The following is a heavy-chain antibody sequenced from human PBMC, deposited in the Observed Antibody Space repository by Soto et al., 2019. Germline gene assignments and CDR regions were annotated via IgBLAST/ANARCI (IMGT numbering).Heavy chain of an antibody. V-gene: IGHV3-23*01. CDR1: GFTFSSYA. Sequence: PGGSLRLSCAASGFTFSSYAMIWVRQAPGKGLEWVSAISGSGGSTYYADSVKGRFTISRDNSKNTLYLQMNSLRAEDTAVYYCAIPPTASGPSFDYWGQGTLVTVSS. CDR3: AIPPTASGPSFDY. J-gene: IGHJ4*02. D-gene: IGHD3-10*01. CDR2: ISGSGGST.